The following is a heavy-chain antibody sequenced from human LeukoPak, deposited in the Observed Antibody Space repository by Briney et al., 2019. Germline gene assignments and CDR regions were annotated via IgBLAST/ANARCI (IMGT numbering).Heavy chain of an antibody. CDR1: GXTFSSFW. CDR3: ARDSPGFTIFGMVIPTP. V-gene: IGHV3-7*05. Sequence: GGSLRLSCAASGXTFSSFWVGWVRQAPGKGLEWVANMKEDGSEKYYVDSVKGRFTISRDNAKNSLYLQMNSLRAEDTAVYYCARDSPGFTIFGMVIPTPWGQGTLVTVSS. CDR2: MKEDGSEK. J-gene: IGHJ5*02. D-gene: IGHD3-3*01.